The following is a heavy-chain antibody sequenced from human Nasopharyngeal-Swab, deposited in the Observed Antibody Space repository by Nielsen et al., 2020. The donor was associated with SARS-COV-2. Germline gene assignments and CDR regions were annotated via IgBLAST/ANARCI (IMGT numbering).Heavy chain of an antibody. J-gene: IGHJ4*02. CDR1: GFTFSSYW. V-gene: IGHV3-7*01. CDR3: ARIGFPGWDY. D-gene: IGHD2-15*01. CDR2: INQDGSEK. Sequence: GEYLKISCAASGFTFSSYWMSWVRQAPGKGLEWVANINQDGSEKYYLDSVKGRFTISRDNAKNSLYLQMNSLRAEVSSVYTRARIGFPGWDYWGQGTLVTVSS.